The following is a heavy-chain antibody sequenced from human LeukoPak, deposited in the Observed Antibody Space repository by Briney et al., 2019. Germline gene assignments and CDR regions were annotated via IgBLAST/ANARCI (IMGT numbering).Heavy chain of an antibody. J-gene: IGHJ4*02. CDR3: VKDKGMTTVGVLDY. Sequence: GGSLNLSCVASGLTLSSYSMNWVRQVPGKGLEWVSAISSSSSYMYYADSVKGRFTISRDNAKNSLYLQMNSLRAEDTALYYCVKDKGMTTVGVLDYWGQGTLVTVSS. V-gene: IGHV3-21*04. CDR1: GLTLSSYS. CDR2: ISSSSSYM. D-gene: IGHD4-23*01.